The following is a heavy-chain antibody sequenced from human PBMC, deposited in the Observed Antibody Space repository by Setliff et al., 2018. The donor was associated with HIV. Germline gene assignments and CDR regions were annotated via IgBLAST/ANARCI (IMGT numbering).Heavy chain of an antibody. CDR1: GYTFTNYY. CDR3: GTVRIAVPDDFDF. Sequence: ASVKVSCKASGYTFTNYYIHWVRQAPGQGLEWMGLINPSGGKTSYAKKFQGRVTMTADTSAATAYMVLSSLRSEDTALYYCGTVRIAVPDDFDFWGQGTLVTVSS. D-gene: IGHD6-19*01. V-gene: IGHV1-46*01. CDR2: INPSGGKT. J-gene: IGHJ4*02.